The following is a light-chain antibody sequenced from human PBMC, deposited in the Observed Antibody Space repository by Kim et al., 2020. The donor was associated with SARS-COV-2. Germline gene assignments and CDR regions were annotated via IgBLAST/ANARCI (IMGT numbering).Light chain of an antibody. Sequence: SYELTQPPSVSVSPGQTASITCSGDKLGDTYASWYQQKPGQSPLLVIYQDTKRPSGIPERFSGSNSGTTATLTISGTQATDGADYYCQAWDSSNVVFGGGTQLTVL. CDR3: QAWDSSNVV. V-gene: IGLV3-1*01. CDR2: QDT. CDR1: KLGDTY. J-gene: IGLJ2*01.